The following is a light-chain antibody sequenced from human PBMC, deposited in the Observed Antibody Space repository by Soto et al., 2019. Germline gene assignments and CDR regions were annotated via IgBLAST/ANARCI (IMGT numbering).Light chain of an antibody. CDR1: SSDVGGYNY. Sequence: QSALTQPPSASGSPGQSVTISCTGTSSDVGGYNYVSWYQQHPGKAPKLLISEISKRPSGVSDRFSASKSGNTASLTVSGIQAEHQADYHCSSYAGSNNLYVFGTGTKLTVL. CDR2: EIS. CDR3: SSYAGSNNLYV. V-gene: IGLV2-8*01. J-gene: IGLJ1*01.